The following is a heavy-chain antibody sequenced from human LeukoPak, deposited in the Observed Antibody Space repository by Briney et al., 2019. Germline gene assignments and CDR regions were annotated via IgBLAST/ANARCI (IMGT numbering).Heavy chain of an antibody. CDR2: IISADSDT. J-gene: IGHJ4*02. V-gene: IGHV5-51*01. CDR3: ARQSRDGSKTRGYYFDH. D-gene: IGHD3-10*01. Sequence: GESLKISCQVSGYIFTDYWIGWVRQMPGKGLESMGIIISADSDTAYRPFFQGQVTISADKSISTVYLQWSSLQASDTAMYYCARQSRDGSKTRGYYFDHWGQGTPVTVSS. CDR1: GYIFTDYW.